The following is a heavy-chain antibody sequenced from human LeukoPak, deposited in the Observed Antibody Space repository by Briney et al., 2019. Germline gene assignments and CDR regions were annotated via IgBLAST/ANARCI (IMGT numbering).Heavy chain of an antibody. J-gene: IGHJ6*02. CDR3: TTDLTRAAYYYYGMDV. CDR1: GFTFSNAW. Sequence: GGSLRLSCAASGFTFSNAWMSWVRQAPGKGLEWVGRIKSKTDGGTTDYAAPVKGRLTISRDDSKNTLYLQMNSLKTEDTAVYYCTTDLTRAAYYYYGMDVWGQGTTVTVSS. CDR2: IKSKTDGGTT. V-gene: IGHV3-15*01.